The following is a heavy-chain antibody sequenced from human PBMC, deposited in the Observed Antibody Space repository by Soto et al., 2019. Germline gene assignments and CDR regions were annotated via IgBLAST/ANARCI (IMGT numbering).Heavy chain of an antibody. CDR1: GDSYSISTYS. CDR3: AGMPYTSGLRFDP. CDR2: IYQSGVT. Sequence: SETLSLTCNMSGDSYSISTYSWSWIRQPPGKALQWIGFIYQSGVTSYNPSLASRVSTSLDRSNNQCSLKLKSVTAADTAVYFCAGMPYTSGLRFDPWGPGTLVTVSS. V-gene: IGHV4-30-2*01. D-gene: IGHD6-19*01. J-gene: IGHJ5*02.